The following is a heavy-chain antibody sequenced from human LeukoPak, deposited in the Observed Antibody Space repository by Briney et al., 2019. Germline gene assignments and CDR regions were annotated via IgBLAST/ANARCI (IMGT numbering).Heavy chain of an antibody. D-gene: IGHD3-10*01. V-gene: IGHV3-7*01. Sequence: GGSLRLSCAASGFTVSNTYMSWVRQAPGKGLEWVANIKQDGSERYYVDSVKGRFTISRDNAKNSLYLQMNSLRAEDTAVYYCATDQAGGLDSWGQGTLVTVSS. CDR1: GFTVSNTY. CDR2: IKQDGSER. CDR3: ATDQAGGLDS. J-gene: IGHJ4*02.